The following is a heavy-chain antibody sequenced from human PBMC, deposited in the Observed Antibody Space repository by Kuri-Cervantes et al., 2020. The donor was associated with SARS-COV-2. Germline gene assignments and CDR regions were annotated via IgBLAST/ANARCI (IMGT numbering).Heavy chain of an antibody. D-gene: IGHD6-6*01. J-gene: IGHJ3*02. CDR3: ARVNDVIAARLHDAFDI. CDR2: IRYDGSNK. CDR1: GCTFKTYG. Sequence: GESLKISCAASGCTFKTYGMHWVRQAPGKGLEWVAFIRYDGSNKYYADSVKGRFTISRDNSKNTLYLQMNSLRAEDTAVYYCARVNDVIAARLHDAFDIWGQGTMVTVSS. V-gene: IGHV3-30*02.